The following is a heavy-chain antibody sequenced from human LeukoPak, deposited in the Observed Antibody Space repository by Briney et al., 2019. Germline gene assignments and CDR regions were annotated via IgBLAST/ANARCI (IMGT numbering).Heavy chain of an antibody. V-gene: IGHV3-48*01. CDR3: ARDKGGMVPFDH. CDR2: ISSRSTTI. J-gene: IGHJ4*02. CDR1: GFTFSSYS. Sequence: GGSLRLSCAASGFTFSSYSMNWVRQAPGKGLEWVSYISSRSTTIYYADSVKGRFTISRDNAKNSLFLQMNSLRAEDTAVYFCARDKGGMVPFDHWGQGTLVTVSS. D-gene: IGHD3-10*01.